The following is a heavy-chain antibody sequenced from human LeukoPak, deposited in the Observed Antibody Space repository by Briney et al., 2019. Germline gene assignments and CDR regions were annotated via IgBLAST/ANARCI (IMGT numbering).Heavy chain of an antibody. CDR2: IYHSGST. CDR1: GGSISSGGYY. J-gene: IGHJ4*02. V-gene: IGHV4-30-2*01. D-gene: IGHD3-10*01. Sequence: SETLSLTCTVSGGSISSGGYYWSWIRQPPGKGLEWIGYIYHSGSTYYNPSLKSRVTISVDRSKNQFSLKLSSVTAADTAVYYCARAYGSFDYWGQGTLVTVSS. CDR3: ARAYGSFDY.